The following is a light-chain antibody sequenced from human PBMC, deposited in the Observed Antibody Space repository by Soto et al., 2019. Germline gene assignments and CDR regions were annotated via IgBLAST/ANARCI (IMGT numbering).Light chain of an antibody. CDR2: GAS. J-gene: IGKJ4*01. V-gene: IGKV3-15*01. Sequence: EIGMTQSPATLSVSPGERATLSCRASQSVSSHLACYQQKPGQAPRLLIYGASTRATGIPDRISGSGSGTEFTLTISSLQSEDFALYYCQQYNDWPLTFGGGTKLEIK. CDR3: QQYNDWPLT. CDR1: QSVSSH.